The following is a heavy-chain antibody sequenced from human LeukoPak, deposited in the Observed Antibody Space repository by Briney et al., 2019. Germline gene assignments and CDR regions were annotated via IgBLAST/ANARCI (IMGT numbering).Heavy chain of an antibody. CDR1: GSTFSNYW. CDR2: INQDGSVK. J-gene: IGHJ4*02. CDR3: ARGKKDIVVVRHGGPFDY. Sequence: GSLRLSCAASGSTFSNYWMSWVRQAPGKGLEWVANINQDGSVKYYVDSLKGRFTISRDNAKNSVFLHMISLRAEDTAVYYCARGKKDIVVVRHGGPFDYWGQGTLVTVSS. D-gene: IGHD2-2*01. V-gene: IGHV3-7*01.